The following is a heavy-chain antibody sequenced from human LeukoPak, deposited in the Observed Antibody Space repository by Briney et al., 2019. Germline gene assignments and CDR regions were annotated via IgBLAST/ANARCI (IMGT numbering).Heavy chain of an antibody. Sequence: GGSLRFSGAASGFAFDDYGMSWVRQAPGKGLVWVSRIRSDGSSTSYADSVRGRFTISRDNAKNTLYLQMNSLRAEDTAVYYCAGVLGVRDMAYFDYWGHGTLVTVSS. V-gene: IGHV3-74*01. D-gene: IGHD3-10*02. CDR2: IRSDGSST. J-gene: IGHJ4*01. CDR3: AGVLGVRDMAYFDY. CDR1: GFAFDDYG.